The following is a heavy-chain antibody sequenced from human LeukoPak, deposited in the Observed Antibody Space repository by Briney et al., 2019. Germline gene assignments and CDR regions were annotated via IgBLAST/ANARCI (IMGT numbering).Heavy chain of an antibody. D-gene: IGHD6-19*01. CDR3: ARGPEFSSGWYGGY. J-gene: IGHJ4*02. CDR2: ISSSGSTI. V-gene: IGHV3-48*03. Sequence: GGSLRLSCAASGFTFSSYEMNWVRQAPGKGLEWVSYISSSGSTIYYADSVKGRFTISRDNAKNSLYLQMNSLRAEDTAAYYCARGPEFSSGWYGGYWGQGTLVTVSS. CDR1: GFTFSSYE.